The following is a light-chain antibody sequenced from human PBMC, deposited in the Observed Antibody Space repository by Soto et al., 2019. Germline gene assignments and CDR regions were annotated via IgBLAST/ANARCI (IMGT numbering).Light chain of an antibody. CDR1: QSVNSW. CDR2: KAS. CDR3: QHYNSYSEA. V-gene: IGKV1-5*03. J-gene: IGKJ1*01. Sequence: DIQLTQSPSTLAASVGDRVTITCRASQSVNSWLAWYQQRPGQAPNVLISKASHLERGVSSRFSGSGSGTEFTLTISSLQPDDFATYYCQHYNSYSEAFGQGTKVDIK.